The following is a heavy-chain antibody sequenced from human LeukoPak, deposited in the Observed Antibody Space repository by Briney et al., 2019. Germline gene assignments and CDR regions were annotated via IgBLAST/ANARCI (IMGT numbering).Heavy chain of an antibody. V-gene: IGHV3-23*01. J-gene: IGHJ6*02. CDR2: ISGSGGST. CDR1: GFTFSSYA. CDR3: AKTSYYDFWSQPMDV. Sequence: PGGSLRLSCAASGFTFSSYAMHWVRQAPGKGLEWVSAISGSGGSTYYADSVKGRFTISRDNSKNTLYLQMNSLRAEDTAVYYCAKTSYYDFWSQPMDVWGQGTTVTVSS. D-gene: IGHD3-3*01.